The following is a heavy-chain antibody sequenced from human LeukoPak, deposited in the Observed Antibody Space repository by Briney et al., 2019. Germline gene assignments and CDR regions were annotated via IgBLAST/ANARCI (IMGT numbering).Heavy chain of an antibody. CDR1: GLTFSGSR. Sequence: PGGSLRLSCAASGLTFSGSRMNWVRQAPGKGLEWVSYISSSGSTMDYADSVKGRFTISRDNAKNSLYLQMNSLRAEDTAVYYCSGRFDYWGQGTLVTVSS. V-gene: IGHV3-48*01. J-gene: IGHJ4*02. CDR2: ISSSGSTM. CDR3: SGRFDY.